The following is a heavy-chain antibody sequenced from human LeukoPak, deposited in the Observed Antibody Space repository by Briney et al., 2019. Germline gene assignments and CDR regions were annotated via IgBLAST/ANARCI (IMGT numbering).Heavy chain of an antibody. D-gene: IGHD6-13*01. V-gene: IGHV3-30*02. Sequence: GGSLRLSCAASGFTFSSYGMHWVRQAPGKGLEWVAFIRYDGSNKYYADSVKGRFTTSRDNSKNTLYLQMNSLRAEDTAVYYCARGGSYSSSPFDYWGQGTLVTVSS. CDR3: ARGGSYSSSPFDY. J-gene: IGHJ4*02. CDR1: GFTFSSYG. CDR2: IRYDGSNK.